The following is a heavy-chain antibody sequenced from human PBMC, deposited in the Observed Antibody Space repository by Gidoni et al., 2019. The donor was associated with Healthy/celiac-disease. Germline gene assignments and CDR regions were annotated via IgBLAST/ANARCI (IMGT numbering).Heavy chain of an antibody. CDR1: GFTVSSTY. D-gene: IGHD3-9*01. CDR3: ARILTGYYPL. J-gene: IGHJ4*02. Sequence: EVQLVESGGGLIQPGGSLRLPCAPSGFTVSSTYMSCVRQAPGKGLEWVSVIYSGGSTYYADSVKGRFTISRDNSKNTLYLQMNSLRAEDTAVYYCARILTGYYPLWGQGTLVTVSS. CDR2: IYSGGST. V-gene: IGHV3-53*01.